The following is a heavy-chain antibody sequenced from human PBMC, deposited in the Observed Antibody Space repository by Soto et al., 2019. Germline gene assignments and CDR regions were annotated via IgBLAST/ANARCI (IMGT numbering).Heavy chain of an antibody. CDR1: GGSITSHY. D-gene: IGHD3-10*01. CDR2: INHSGLT. V-gene: IGHV4-59*08. CDR3: ASQGFGQLHGLVHV. Sequence: QVQLQESGPGLVKPSETLSLTCSVSGGSITSHYCSWFRQPPGKGLEWIGYINHSGLTSYNPSLKSRVTMSVDTSKNHFSLKVNYVTAADTALYYCASQGFGQLHGLVHVWGPGTTVTVSS. J-gene: IGHJ6*02.